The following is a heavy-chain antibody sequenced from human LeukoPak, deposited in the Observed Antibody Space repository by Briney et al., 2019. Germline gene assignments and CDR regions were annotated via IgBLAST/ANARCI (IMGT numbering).Heavy chain of an antibody. D-gene: IGHD2-2*02. CDR1: GYTFTIYG. CDR2: ISAYNGNT. J-gene: IGHJ6*02. Sequence: ASVKVSYKASGYTFTIYGISWVRQAPGQGLEWMGWISAYNGNTNYSQKLQGRVTMTTDTSTSTAYMELRSLRSDDTAVYYCGRDSPDIVVVPAGIPDYYYYGMDVWGQGTTVTVSS. CDR3: GRDSPDIVVVPAGIPDYYYYGMDV. V-gene: IGHV1-18*01.